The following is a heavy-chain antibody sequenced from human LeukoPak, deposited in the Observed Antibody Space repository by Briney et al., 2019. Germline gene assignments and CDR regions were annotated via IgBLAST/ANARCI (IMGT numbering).Heavy chain of an antibody. D-gene: IGHD3-10*01. CDR1: GFTFSSYE. Sequence: GGSLRLSCAASGFTFSSYEMNWVRQAPGKGLEWDSYISSSGSTIYHADSVKGRFTISRDNAKNSLYLPMNSVRAEDTAVYYCARIRVTMVRGVPVDYWGQGTLVTVSS. CDR2: ISSSGSTI. V-gene: IGHV3-48*03. CDR3: ARIRVTMVRGVPVDY. J-gene: IGHJ4*02.